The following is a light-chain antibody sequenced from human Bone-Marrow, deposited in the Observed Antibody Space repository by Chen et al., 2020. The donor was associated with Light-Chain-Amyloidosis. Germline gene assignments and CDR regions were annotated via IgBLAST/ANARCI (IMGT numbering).Light chain of an antibody. CDR1: QSINRIF. J-gene: IGKJ1*01. Sequence: EIVLTQSPGTLSLSPGERATLSCRASQSINRIFLAWYQQKPGQAPRVLMSSGSTRAAGIPDRFSVSGSGTDFTLTISRLEPEDFAVYYCQQYDSSPLTFGQGTKVEIK. CDR2: SGS. V-gene: IGKV3-20*01. CDR3: QQYDSSPLT.